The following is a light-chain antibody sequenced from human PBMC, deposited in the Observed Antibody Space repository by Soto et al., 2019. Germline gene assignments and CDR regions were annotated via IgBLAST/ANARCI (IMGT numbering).Light chain of an antibody. CDR3: QQRSNWPLT. CDR1: QSVSSV. V-gene: IGKV3-11*01. CDR2: DAS. Sequence: EVVLTQSPATLSLSPGERATLSCRASQSVSSVLAWDQQKPGQAPRLLIYDASNRATGIPARFSGSGSGTDFPLTISSLQPEDFAVYYCQQRSNWPLTFGGGTKVEIK. J-gene: IGKJ4*01.